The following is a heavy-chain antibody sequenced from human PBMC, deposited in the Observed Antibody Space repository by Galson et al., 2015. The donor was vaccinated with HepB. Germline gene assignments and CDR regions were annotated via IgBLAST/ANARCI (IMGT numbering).Heavy chain of an antibody. D-gene: IGHD3-10*01. CDR1: GFTFSSYA. J-gene: IGHJ4*02. Sequence: SLRLSCAASGFTFSSYAMSWVRQAPGKGLEWVSAISGSGGSTYYADSVKGRFTISRDNSKNTLYLQMNSLRAEDTAVYYCAKVSTMVRVHPNFDYWGQGTLVTVSS. CDR2: ISGSGGST. CDR3: AKVSTMVRVHPNFDY. V-gene: IGHV3-23*01.